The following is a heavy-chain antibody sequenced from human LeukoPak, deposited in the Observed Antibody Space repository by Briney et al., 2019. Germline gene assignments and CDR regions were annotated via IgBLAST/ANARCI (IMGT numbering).Heavy chain of an antibody. D-gene: IGHD3-22*01. CDR2: INHSGNT. Sequence: PSETLSLTCAVYGGSFSDYYWTWIRQPPGKGLEWIGEINHSGNTNYNPSLKSRVTISVDTSKNQFSLNVNSVTAADTAVYYCARIYDSSGYYYLAYWGQGNLVTVSS. J-gene: IGHJ4*02. CDR1: GGSFSDYY. V-gene: IGHV4-34*01. CDR3: ARIYDSSGYYYLAY.